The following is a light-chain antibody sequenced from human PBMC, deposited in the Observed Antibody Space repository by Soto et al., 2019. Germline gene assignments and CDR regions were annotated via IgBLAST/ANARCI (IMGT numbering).Light chain of an antibody. CDR1: SSDVGGYNY. J-gene: IGLJ1*01. V-gene: IGLV2-11*01. CDR3: CSYGGSFYV. CDR2: DVN. Sequence: QSVLPQPHSVSGSPGQSVAISCSGTSSDVGGYNYVSWYQQHPGKAPKLIIFDVNKRPSGVPDRFSGSKSGSTASLTISGLQAEDEADYYCCSYGGSFYVVGTGTKVTVL.